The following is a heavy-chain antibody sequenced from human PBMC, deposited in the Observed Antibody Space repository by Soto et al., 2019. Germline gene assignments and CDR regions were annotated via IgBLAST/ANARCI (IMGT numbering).Heavy chain of an antibody. CDR1: GGSFSGYY. J-gene: IGHJ5*02. D-gene: IGHD3-22*01. CDR2: INHTGNA. V-gene: IGHV4-34*01. Sequence: SETLSLTCAVYGGSFSGYYWSWIRQPPGKGLEWIGEINHTGNAYYNPSLKSRVTISVDTSKNQFSLKLTSVTAADAALYYCARDFFDSSDYTTNWFDPWGQGTLVTVSS. CDR3: ARDFFDSSDYTTNWFDP.